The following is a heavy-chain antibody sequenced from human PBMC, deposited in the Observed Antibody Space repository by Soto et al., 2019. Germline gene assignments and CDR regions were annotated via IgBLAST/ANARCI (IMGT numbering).Heavy chain of an antibody. D-gene: IGHD2-15*01. CDR1: GPSFTNYW. J-gene: IGHJ4*02. V-gene: IGHV3-48*04. CDR2: ISSSSSTI. CDR3: AKDAQYCSGGSCQMAYFDY. Sequence: SLRLSCVGSGPSFTNYWIHWVRQAPGKGLERVSYISSSSSTIYYADSVKGRFTISRDNAKNSLYLQMNSLRAEDTALYYCAKDAQYCSGGSCQMAYFDYWGQGTLVTVSS.